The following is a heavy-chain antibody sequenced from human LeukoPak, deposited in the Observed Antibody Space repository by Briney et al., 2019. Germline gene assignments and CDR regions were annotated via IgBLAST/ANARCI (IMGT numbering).Heavy chain of an antibody. D-gene: IGHD6-13*01. CDR3: ARESHDPIPPAGKLMLN. Sequence: ASVKVSCKASGGTFNNYAINWVRQAPGQGLEWMGWINPNSGGTKYAQKFQGRVTMTRDTSISTAYMELSRLRSDDTAVYYCARESHDPIPPAGKLMLNWGQGTLATVSS. V-gene: IGHV1-2*02. CDR2: INPNSGGT. J-gene: IGHJ4*02. CDR1: GGTFNNYA.